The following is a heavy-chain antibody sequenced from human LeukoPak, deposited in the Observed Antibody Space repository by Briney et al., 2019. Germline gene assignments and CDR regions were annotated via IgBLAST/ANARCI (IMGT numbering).Heavy chain of an antibody. D-gene: IGHD3-3*01. CDR3: LRNRGFYTYDY. Sequence: GGSLRLSCAVSGFTFSNFWMDWVRHAPGKGLVWLSTINGDGTTTGDADSVKGRFTISRDNAKNMLYLQMNSLRVDDTAVYYCLRNRGFYTYDYWGQGTLVTVSS. CDR2: INGDGTTT. J-gene: IGHJ4*02. V-gene: IGHV3-74*01. CDR1: GFTFSNFW.